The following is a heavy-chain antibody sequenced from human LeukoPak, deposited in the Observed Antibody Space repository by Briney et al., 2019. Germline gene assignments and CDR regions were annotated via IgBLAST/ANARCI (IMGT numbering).Heavy chain of an antibody. J-gene: IGHJ4*02. V-gene: IGHV3-21*01. Sequence: GGSLRLSYAASGFTFNSYSMNWVRQAPGKGLVWVSSISSSSSYIYYADSVKGRFTISRDNAKNSLYLQMNSLRAEDTAVYYCARAVGANEFDYWGQGTLVTVSS. CDR3: ARAVGANEFDY. CDR2: ISSSSSYI. CDR1: GFTFNSYS. D-gene: IGHD1-26*01.